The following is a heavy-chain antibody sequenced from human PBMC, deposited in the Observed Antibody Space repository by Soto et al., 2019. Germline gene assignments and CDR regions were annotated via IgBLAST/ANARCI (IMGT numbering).Heavy chain of an antibody. J-gene: IGHJ6*02. D-gene: IGHD6-13*01. CDR2: IKQDGSEK. Sequence: EVQLVESGGGLVQPGGSLRLSCAASGFTLSSYWMSWVRQAPGKGLEWVANIKQDGSEKYYVDSVKGRFTISRDTAKSSLYLQLNSLRAEDTAVSYCAREYGSSYSPRYYGMDVWGQGTTVTVSS. V-gene: IGHV3-7*05. CDR1: GFTLSSYW. CDR3: AREYGSSYSPRYYGMDV.